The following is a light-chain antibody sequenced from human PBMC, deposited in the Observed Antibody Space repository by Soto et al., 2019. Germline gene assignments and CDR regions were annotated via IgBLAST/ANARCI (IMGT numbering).Light chain of an antibody. CDR2: GAS. J-gene: IGKJ4*01. Sequence: DIVLTQSPGTLSLSPGERANLSCRSSQSVSSSYLAWYQQKPGQAPRLLIYGASSRATGIPDRFSGSGSGTDFTLTISRLETEDFAVYDCQQYGSSTLTFGGGTKVDIK. V-gene: IGKV3-20*01. CDR1: QSVSSSY. CDR3: QQYGSSTLT.